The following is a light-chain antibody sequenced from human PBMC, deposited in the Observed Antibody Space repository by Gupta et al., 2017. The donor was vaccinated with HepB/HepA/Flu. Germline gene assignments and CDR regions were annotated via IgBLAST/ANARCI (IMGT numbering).Light chain of an antibody. V-gene: IGLV2-14*01. Sequence: QSALTQPDSVSGSPGQSITISCTGTSSDVGSYDFVSWYHQHPGKAPKLMIYDVSNRPSGVSNRFSGSKSGYTASLTISGLQSEDEADYYCSSYTSTSTVVFGGGTKLTVL. J-gene: IGLJ2*01. CDR1: SSDVGSYDF. CDR3: SSYTSTSTVV. CDR2: DVS.